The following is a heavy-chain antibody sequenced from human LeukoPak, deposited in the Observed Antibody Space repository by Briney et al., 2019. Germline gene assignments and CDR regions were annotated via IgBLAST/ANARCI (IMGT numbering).Heavy chain of an antibody. J-gene: IGHJ4*02. D-gene: IGHD6-13*01. Sequence: PSETLSLTCTVSGGSISSYYWSWIRQPPGKGLEWIGYIYTSGSTNYNPSLKSRVTISVDTTKNQFSLKLSSVTAADTAVYYCARWGTAAGRALDYWGQGTLVTVSS. V-gene: IGHV4-4*09. CDR3: ARWGTAAGRALDY. CDR2: IYTSGST. CDR1: GGSISSYY.